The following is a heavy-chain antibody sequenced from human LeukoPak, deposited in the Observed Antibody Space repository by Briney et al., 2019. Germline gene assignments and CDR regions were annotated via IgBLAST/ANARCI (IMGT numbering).Heavy chain of an antibody. Sequence: KTGGSLRLSCAASGFTFSDYYMSWIRQAPGKGLEWVGRVKSKYDGGTTDYAAHAKGRFTISRDDSKNTVYLQMNSLKTEDTAIYYCNTGGYYFDYWGQGTLVTVSS. CDR1: GFTFSDYY. CDR2: VKSKYDGGTT. CDR3: NTGGYYFDY. J-gene: IGHJ4*02. V-gene: IGHV3-15*01.